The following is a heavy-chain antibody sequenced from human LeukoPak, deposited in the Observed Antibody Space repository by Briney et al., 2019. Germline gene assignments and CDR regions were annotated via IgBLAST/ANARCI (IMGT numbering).Heavy chain of an antibody. J-gene: IGHJ5*02. CDR1: GFTFSSYE. CDR2: ISNSGSTI. CDR3: ARGSWRFDNGDSGFDP. D-gene: IGHD4-17*01. Sequence: GGSLRLSCAASGFTFSSYEMNWVRQAPGKGLEWVSYISNSGSTIYYADSVKGRFSISRDNSKNTLYLQMNSLRAEDTALYYCARGSWRFDNGDSGFDPWGQGTLVTVSS. V-gene: IGHV3-48*03.